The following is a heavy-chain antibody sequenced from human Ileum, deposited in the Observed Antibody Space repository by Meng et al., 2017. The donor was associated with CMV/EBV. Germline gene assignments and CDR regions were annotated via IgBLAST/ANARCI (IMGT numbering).Heavy chain of an antibody. CDR1: GFRFRDAW. CDR3: TTGHDYGNNPWDGY. D-gene: IGHD4/OR15-4a*01. CDR2: IRSKTDGETT. V-gene: IGHV3-15*01. J-gene: IGHJ4*02. Sequence: SGFRFRDAWMGWVRQPPGKGLEWVGHIRSKTDGETTDYAAPMKYRFIISRDDSKNMLYLEMNSLRTEDTAMYYCTTGHDYGNNPWDGYWGQGTLVTVSS.